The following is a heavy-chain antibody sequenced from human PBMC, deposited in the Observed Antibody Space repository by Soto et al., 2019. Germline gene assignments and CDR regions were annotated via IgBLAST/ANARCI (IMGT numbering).Heavy chain of an antibody. V-gene: IGHV3-53*02. Sequence: EVQLVETGGGLIQPGGSLRLSCAVSGFTVSSSYMSWVRQTPQKGLEWISIIYADSGTFYADSVKGRFTISRDNPKNILYLQMNSLRAEDTAVYYCASSSKALGRGVYVGSPDYWGQGTLVTGSS. CDR1: GFTVSSSY. CDR2: IYADSGT. CDR3: ASSSKALGRGVYVGSPDY. D-gene: IGHD1-26*01. J-gene: IGHJ4*02.